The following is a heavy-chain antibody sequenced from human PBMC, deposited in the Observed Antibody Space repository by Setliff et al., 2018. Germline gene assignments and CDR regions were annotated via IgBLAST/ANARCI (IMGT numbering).Heavy chain of an antibody. CDR3: ARDVFPYHYEGAFDI. J-gene: IGHJ3*02. CDR2: IIPIFGTA. CDR1: GGTFSSYA. D-gene: IGHD3-22*01. V-gene: IGHV1-69*05. Sequence: KVSCKASGGTFSSYAISWVRQAPGQGLEWMGGIIPIFGTANYAQKFQGRVTMTRDTSTSTVYMDMSSLRSEDTAVYYCARDVFPYHYEGAFDIWGQGTMVTVSS.